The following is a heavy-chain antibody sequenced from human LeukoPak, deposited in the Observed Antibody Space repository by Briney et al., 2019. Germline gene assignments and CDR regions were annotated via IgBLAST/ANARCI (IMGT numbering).Heavy chain of an antibody. J-gene: IGHJ6*03. CDR1: GFTFSKDG. Sequence: GGTLRLSWAASGFTFSKDGMRWVRQAPGKGLEWVSFISGSGGTTYYADSVKGRFSIARDNSNNTLYLQMNSLRAEDTAVYYCARGTRGGLVLWLGELGANYYYYYMDVWGKGTTVTVSS. D-gene: IGHD3-10*01. V-gene: IGHV3-23*01. CDR2: ISGSGGTT. CDR3: ARGTRGGLVLWLGELGANYYYYYMDV.